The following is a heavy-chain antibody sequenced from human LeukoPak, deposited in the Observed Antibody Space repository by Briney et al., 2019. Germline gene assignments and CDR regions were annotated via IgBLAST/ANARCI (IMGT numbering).Heavy chain of an antibody. D-gene: IGHD3-22*01. J-gene: IGHJ4*02. CDR3: ARDGAYYYDSSGYLDY. Sequence: GGSLRLSCAASGFTFSSYNMNWVRQAPGKGLEWVSSISSTSSYIYYADSVKGRFTISRDNAKNSLYLQMNSLRAEDTAVYYCARDGAYYYDSSGYLDYWGQGTLVTVSS. CDR1: GFTFSSYN. CDR2: ISSTSSYI. V-gene: IGHV3-21*01.